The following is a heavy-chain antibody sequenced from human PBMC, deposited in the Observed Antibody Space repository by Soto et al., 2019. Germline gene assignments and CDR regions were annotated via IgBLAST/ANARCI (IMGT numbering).Heavy chain of an antibody. V-gene: IGHV3-23*01. Sequence: GGSLRLSCAASGFTFSSYAMSWVRQAPGKGLEWVSAISGSGGSTYYADSVKGRFTISRDNSKNTLYLQMNSLRAEDTAVYYCAKDRSLRDVVVPAAIGWGGGIFDYWGQGTLVTVSS. J-gene: IGHJ4*02. CDR1: GFTFSSYA. D-gene: IGHD2-2*02. CDR2: ISGSGGST. CDR3: AKDRSLRDVVVPAAIGWGGGIFDY.